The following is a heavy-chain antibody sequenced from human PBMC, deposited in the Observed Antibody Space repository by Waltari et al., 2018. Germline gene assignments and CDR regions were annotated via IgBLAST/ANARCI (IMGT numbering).Heavy chain of an antibody. CDR3: IRHDGENEX. V-gene: IGHV3-73*02. CDR1: GFTFSAFA. CDR2: XRTKAXSYAT. J-gene: IGHJ4*02. D-gene: IGHD4-17*01. Sequence: VQLVEXGGGXVQPGGSLXLSCAASGFTFSAFAMHWVRQASGKGLXWVGRXRTKAXSYATEYAASXKGRFTISRDDSENTAYXQMNSLKTXDTAVXYCIRHDGENEXWGQGTLVTVSS.